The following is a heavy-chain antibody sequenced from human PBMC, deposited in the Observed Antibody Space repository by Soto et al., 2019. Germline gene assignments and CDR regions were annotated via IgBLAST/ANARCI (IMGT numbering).Heavy chain of an antibody. D-gene: IGHD2-2*01. CDR2: INPGSGAT. J-gene: IGHJ5*02. CDR1: GYKFTAYY. V-gene: IGHV1-2*02. Sequence: SVKVSCKASGYKFTAYYMHWVRQAPGQGLEWMGWINPGSGATSYAQTFQGRVTMTRDTSINTVYMEVTSLRPDDTAVYYCASLSKGECSYTSCYAWLDPCGQGSLVTVSS. CDR3: ASLSKGECSYTSCYAWLDP.